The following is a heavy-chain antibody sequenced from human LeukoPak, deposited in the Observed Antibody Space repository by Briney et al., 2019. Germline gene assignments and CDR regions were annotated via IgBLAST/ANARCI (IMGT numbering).Heavy chain of an antibody. D-gene: IGHD3-22*01. CDR2: IKEDGSEK. CDR1: GFTFSNYW. Sequence: GGSLRLSCAASGFTFSNYWMSWVRQAPGKGLEWVADIKEDGSEKYYVDSVKGRFTISRDNAKNSLYLQMNSLRAEDTAVYYCARESPYYYDSPDAFDIWGQGTMVTVSS. CDR3: ARESPYYYDSPDAFDI. V-gene: IGHV3-7*03. J-gene: IGHJ3*02.